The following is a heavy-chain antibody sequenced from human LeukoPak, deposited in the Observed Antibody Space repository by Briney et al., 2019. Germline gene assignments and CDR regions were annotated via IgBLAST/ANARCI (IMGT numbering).Heavy chain of an antibody. CDR2: IKQDGSEK. CDR3: ARGMVRGYAFDI. J-gene: IGHJ3*02. V-gene: IGHV3-7*04. D-gene: IGHD3-10*01. CDR1: GFTFSSYW. Sequence: PGGSLRLSCAASGFTFSSYWRSWVRQAPGKGLEWVANIKQDGSEKYYVDSVKGRFTISRDNAKNSLYLQMNSLRAEDTAVYYCARGMVRGYAFDIWGQGTMVTVSS.